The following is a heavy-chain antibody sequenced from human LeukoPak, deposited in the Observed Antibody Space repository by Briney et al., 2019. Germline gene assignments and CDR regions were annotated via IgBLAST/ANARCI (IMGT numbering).Heavy chain of an antibody. Sequence: PGGSLRLSCAASGFTFSSYAMSRVRQAPGKGLEWVSGISGSGGSTYYADSVKGRFTISRDNSKNTLYLQMNSLRAEDTAVYYCAKDMVRGVIYYFDYWGQGTLVTVSS. J-gene: IGHJ4*02. CDR2: ISGSGGST. D-gene: IGHD3-10*01. V-gene: IGHV3-23*01. CDR1: GFTFSSYA. CDR3: AKDMVRGVIYYFDY.